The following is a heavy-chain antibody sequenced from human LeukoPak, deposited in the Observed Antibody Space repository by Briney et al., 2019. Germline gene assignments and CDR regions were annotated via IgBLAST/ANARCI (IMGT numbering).Heavy chain of an antibody. D-gene: IGHD1-26*01. CDR3: ARRVVPWSGATAVAFDI. CDR2: IYTSGST. Sequence: SETLSLTCTVSGESIKSFYWSWIRQPAGKGLEWIGRIYTSGSTNYNPSLKSRVTISVDTSKNQFSLKLSSVTAADTAVYYCARRVVPWSGATAVAFDIWGQGTMVTVSS. J-gene: IGHJ3*02. CDR1: GESIKSFY. V-gene: IGHV4-4*07.